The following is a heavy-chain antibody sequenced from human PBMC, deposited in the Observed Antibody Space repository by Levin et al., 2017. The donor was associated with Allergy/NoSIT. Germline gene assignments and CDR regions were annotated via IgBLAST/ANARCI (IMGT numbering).Heavy chain of an antibody. CDR3: VSSSSSWFEEGVFDY. J-gene: IGHJ4*02. CDR1: GYTFPNYW. D-gene: IGHD6-13*01. V-gene: IGHV5-51*01. Sequence: KTGGSLRLSCKGSGYTFPNYWIAWVRQMPGKGLEWMGTIWPGESNSRYSPSFQGQVTISAAKSISTAYLQWSSLKASDTAMYYCVSSSSSWFEEGVFDYWGLGTLVTVSS. CDR2: IWPGESNS.